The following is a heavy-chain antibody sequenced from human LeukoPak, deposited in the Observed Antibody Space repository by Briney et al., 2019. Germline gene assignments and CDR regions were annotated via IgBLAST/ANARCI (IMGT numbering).Heavy chain of an antibody. CDR1: GFTFSSYA. CDR2: ISGSGGST. D-gene: IGHD3-10*01. V-gene: IGHV3-23*01. J-gene: IGHJ4*02. Sequence: GGSLRLSCAASGFTFSSYAMSWVRQAPGKGLEWVSAISGSGGSTYYADSVKGRFTISRDNSKNTLYLQMNSLREEDMAVYYCAKFTMVRGRYFDYWGQGTLVTVSS. CDR3: AKFTMVRGRYFDY.